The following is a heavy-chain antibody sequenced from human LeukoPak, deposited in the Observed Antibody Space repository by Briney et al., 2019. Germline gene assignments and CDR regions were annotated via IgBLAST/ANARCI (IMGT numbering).Heavy chain of an antibody. V-gene: IGHV4-39*07. D-gene: IGHD1-26*01. J-gene: IGHJ4*02. Sequence: PSETLSLTCTVSGGSISSGGYYWSWIRQPPGKGLEWIGEINHSGSTNYNPSLKSRVTISVDTSKNQFSLKLSSVTAADTAVYYCARDKVGAHPLDCWGQGTLVTVSS. CDR1: GGSISSGGYY. CDR2: INHSGST. CDR3: ARDKVGAHPLDC.